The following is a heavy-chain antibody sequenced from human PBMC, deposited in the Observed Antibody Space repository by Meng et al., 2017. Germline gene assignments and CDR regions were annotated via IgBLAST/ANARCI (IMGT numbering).Heavy chain of an antibody. J-gene: IGHJ4*02. D-gene: IGHD3-22*01. CDR1: GYTFTSYG. CDR3: ARVRYYYDSSGYYNASFDY. Sequence: ASVKVSCKASGYTFTSYGISWVRQAPGQGLEWMGWISAYNGNTNYEQKLQGRVTMTTDTSTSTAYMELRSLRSDDTAVYYCARVRYYYDSSGYYNASFDYWGQGTLVTVSS. CDR2: ISAYNGNT. V-gene: IGHV1-18*01.